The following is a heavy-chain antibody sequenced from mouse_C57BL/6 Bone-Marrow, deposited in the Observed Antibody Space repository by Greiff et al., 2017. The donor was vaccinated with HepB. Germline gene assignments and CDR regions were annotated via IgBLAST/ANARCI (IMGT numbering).Heavy chain of an antibody. V-gene: IGHV5-16*01. J-gene: IGHJ2*01. CDR1: GFTFSDYY. CDR2: INYDGSST. CDR3: ARDLDDFDY. Sequence: EVMLVESEGGLVQPGSSMKLSCTASGFTFSDYYMAWVRQVPEKGLEWVANINYDGSSTYYLDSLKSRFIISRDNAKNNLYLQMSSLKAEDTATYYCARDLDDFDYWGQGTTLTVSA.